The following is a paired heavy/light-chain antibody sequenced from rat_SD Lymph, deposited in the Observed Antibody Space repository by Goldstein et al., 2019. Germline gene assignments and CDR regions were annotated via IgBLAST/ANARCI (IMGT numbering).Light chain of an antibody. V-gene: IGKV12S34*01. CDR3: QQYYNYPWT. Sequence: DIQMTQSPASLSASLGETVTIECRASEDIYNGLAWYQQKPGKSPHLLIYNANSLHTGVPSRFSGSGSGTQYSLKINSLQSEDVASYFCQQYYNYPWTFGGGTKLELK. CDR2: NAN. CDR1: EDIYNG. J-gene: IGKJ1*01.
Heavy chain of an antibody. Sequence: EVQLVESGGDLVQPGRSLKLSCAASGFTFSDSYMAWVRQAPTKGLEWVASISYDDGSTYYRDSVKGRFTISRDNAKSSLYLQMDSLRSEDTATYYCTTGSIYYYEGTQFDYWGQGVMVTVSS. V-gene: IGHV5-20*01. CDR2: ISYDDGST. D-gene: IGHD1-12*02. CDR1: GFTFSDSY. J-gene: IGHJ2*01. CDR3: TTGSIYYYEGTQFDY.